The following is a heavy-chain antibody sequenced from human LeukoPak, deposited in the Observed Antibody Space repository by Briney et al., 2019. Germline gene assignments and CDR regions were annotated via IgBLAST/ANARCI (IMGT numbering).Heavy chain of an antibody. CDR2: IIPIFGTA. CDR1: GGTFSSYA. CDR3: ARDSDNWNYFDY. J-gene: IGHJ4*02. D-gene: IGHD1-20*01. V-gene: IGHV1-69*13. Sequence: SVTVSCMASGGTFSSYAISWVRHAPGQGLEWMGGIIPIFGTANYAQKFQGRVTITADESTSTAYMELSSLRSEDTAVYYCARDSDNWNYFDYWGQGTLVTVSS.